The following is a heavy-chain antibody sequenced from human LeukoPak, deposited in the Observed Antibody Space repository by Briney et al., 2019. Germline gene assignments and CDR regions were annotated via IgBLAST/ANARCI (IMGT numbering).Heavy chain of an antibody. Sequence: SETLSLTCTVSGGSISSYYWSWIRQPPGKGPEWIGYIYYSGSTYYNPSLKSRVTISVDTSKNQFSLKLSSVTAADTAVYYCARTKVGATRSVDYWGQGTLVTVSS. J-gene: IGHJ4*02. D-gene: IGHD1-26*01. CDR1: GGSISSYY. CDR3: ARTKVGATRSVDY. V-gene: IGHV4-59*04. CDR2: IYYSGST.